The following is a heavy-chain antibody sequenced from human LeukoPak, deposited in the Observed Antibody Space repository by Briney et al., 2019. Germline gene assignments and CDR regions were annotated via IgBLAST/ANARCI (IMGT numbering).Heavy chain of an antibody. D-gene: IGHD1-26*01. CDR3: ARDGGVGATKNFDY. CDR1: GFTFSRYW. CDR2: IKQDGSEK. V-gene: IGHV3-7*01. Sequence: GGSLRLSCAASGFTFSRYWMSWVRQAPGKGLEWVAKIKQDGSEKYYVDSVKGRFTISRDNAKNSLYLQMNSLRAEDTAVYYCARDGGVGATKNFDYWGQGTLVTVSS. J-gene: IGHJ4*02.